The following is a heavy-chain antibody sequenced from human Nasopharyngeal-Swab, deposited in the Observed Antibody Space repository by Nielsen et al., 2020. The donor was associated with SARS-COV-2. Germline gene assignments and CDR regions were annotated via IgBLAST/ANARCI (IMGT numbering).Heavy chain of an antibody. Sequence: SQTLSPTCIVSGASISNHYWNWIRLPPGKGLEWIAFIYNTGRTFYNPSFQSRVTISPDTSKNQSSLKLTSVTAADMGVYFCAGGSGYRFDYWGQGALVTVSS. D-gene: IGHD3-22*01. CDR1: GASISNHY. CDR2: IYNTGRT. CDR3: AGGSGYRFDY. V-gene: IGHV4-4*09. J-gene: IGHJ4*02.